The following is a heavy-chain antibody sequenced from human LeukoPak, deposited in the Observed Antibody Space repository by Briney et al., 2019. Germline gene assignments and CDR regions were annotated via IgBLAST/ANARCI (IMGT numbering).Heavy chain of an antibody. J-gene: IGHJ4*02. CDR1: GGSISNYY. V-gene: IGHV4-59*08. CDR3: ARPLISSYRDTFDF. Sequence: SETLSLTCTVSGGSISNYYWSWIRQPPGKGLEWIGYIHYSGSTSYNPSLKSRVTISEDTSKNQFSLKLSSVTAADTAVYYCARPLISSYRDTFDFWGQGTLVTVSS. D-gene: IGHD3-16*02. CDR2: IHYSGST.